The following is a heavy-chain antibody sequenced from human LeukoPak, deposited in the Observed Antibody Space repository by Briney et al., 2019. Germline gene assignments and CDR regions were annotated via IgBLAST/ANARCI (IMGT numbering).Heavy chain of an antibody. CDR2: ISSSGSTI. CDR1: GFTFSSYE. D-gene: IGHD5-12*01. V-gene: IGHV3-48*03. Sequence: GGSLRLSCAASGFTFSSYEMNWVRQAPGKGLEWVSYISSSGSTIYYADSVKGRFTISRDNAKNSLYLQMNSLRAEDTAVYYCARVYSGYDYYSSWGQGTLVTVSS. CDR3: ARVYSGYDYYSS. J-gene: IGHJ5*02.